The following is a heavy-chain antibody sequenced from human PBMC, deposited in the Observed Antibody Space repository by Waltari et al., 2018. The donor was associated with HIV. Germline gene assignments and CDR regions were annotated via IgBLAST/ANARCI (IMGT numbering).Heavy chain of an antibody. J-gene: IGHJ6*01. D-gene: IGHD6-19*01. CDR3: ARDSAPGLAVDDDDGEFFYYGLDV. CDR1: GGSFSGYY. Sequence: QVHLEQWGTGLLRPSETLSLTCAVYGGSFSGYYWSRTRQSPGRGLEWIGEVNHVGRTNYSPSLKGRVTVSVDTSKNQFSLTMRSVTAADTAVYYCARDSAPGLAVDDDDGEFFYYGLDVWGQGTTVTVSS. V-gene: IGHV4-34*01. CDR2: VNHVGRT.